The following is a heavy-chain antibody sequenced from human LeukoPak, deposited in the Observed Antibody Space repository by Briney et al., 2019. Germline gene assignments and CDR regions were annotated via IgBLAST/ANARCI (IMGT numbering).Heavy chain of an antibody. V-gene: IGHV3-30*02. Sequence: GGSLRLSCVASGFSLTTYGMLWVRQAPGKGLQWVAFMRSDGTSKYYGDSVKGRFTISRDNSKNTLYLQMNSLRAEDTAVYYCAREDTTGWFDPWGQGTLVTVSS. J-gene: IGHJ5*02. CDR3: AREDTTGWFDP. CDR1: GFSLTTYG. D-gene: IGHD4-17*01. CDR2: MRSDGTSK.